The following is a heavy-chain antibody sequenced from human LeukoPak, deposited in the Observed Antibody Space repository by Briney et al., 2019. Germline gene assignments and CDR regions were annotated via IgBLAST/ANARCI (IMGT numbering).Heavy chain of an antibody. V-gene: IGHV4-39*07. D-gene: IGHD2-2*03. CDR1: GGSIGSSSYY. Sequence: KASETLSLTCTVSGGSIGSSSYYWGWIRQPPGKGLNWIGSIYYSGSTYYNPSLKSRVTISVDTSRDQFSLKLSSVTAADTAVYYCARSAGYRIGYWGQGTLVTVSS. CDR3: ARSAGYRIGY. CDR2: IYYSGST. J-gene: IGHJ4*02.